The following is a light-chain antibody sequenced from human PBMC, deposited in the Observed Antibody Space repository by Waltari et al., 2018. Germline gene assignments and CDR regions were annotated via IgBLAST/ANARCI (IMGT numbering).Light chain of an antibody. J-gene: IGKJ1*01. CDR3: QQYYSVPPT. Sequence: DIVMTQSPDSLAVSLGERATINCKSSQSVLYRSNNYNYLAWYQQKPGQPPKLRIYWASTRESGVPDRFSGSGSGTDFTLTISSLQAEDVAVYYCQQYYSVPPTFGQGTKVEIK. CDR2: WAS. CDR1: QSVLYRSNNYNY. V-gene: IGKV4-1*01.